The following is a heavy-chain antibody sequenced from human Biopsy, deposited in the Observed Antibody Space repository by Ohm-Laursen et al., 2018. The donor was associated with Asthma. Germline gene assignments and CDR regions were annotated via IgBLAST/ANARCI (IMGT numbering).Heavy chain of an antibody. Sequence: SDTLSLTCSLSSGSGGYMRSGNYYWGWIRQPPGKGLEWIGSIYYSGTTYYNPSLEGRVTVSANTSKNQFSLKLTSVTAADTAVYYCVRGSSSWHHGPFHYYYGLDVWGQGTAVNVSS. V-gene: IGHV4-39*01. CDR1: SGSGGYMRSGNYY. D-gene: IGHD6-13*01. CDR3: VRGSSSWHHGPFHYYYGLDV. J-gene: IGHJ6*02. CDR2: IYYSGTT.